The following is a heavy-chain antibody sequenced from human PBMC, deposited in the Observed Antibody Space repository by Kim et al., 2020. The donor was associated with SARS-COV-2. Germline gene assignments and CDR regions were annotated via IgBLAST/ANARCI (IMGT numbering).Heavy chain of an antibody. CDR2: IYYSGST. D-gene: IGHD3-3*01. CDR1: GGSISSSSYY. V-gene: IGHV4-39*01. CDR3: ARSGLKRITIFGVDPHDGNAFDY. J-gene: IGHJ3*01. Sequence: SETLSLTCTVSGGSISSSSYYWGWIRQPPGKGLEWIGSIYYSGSTYYNPSLKSRVTISVDTSKNQFSLKLSSVTAADTAVYYCARSGLKRITIFGVDPHDGNAFDYWGQGTMVNVSS.